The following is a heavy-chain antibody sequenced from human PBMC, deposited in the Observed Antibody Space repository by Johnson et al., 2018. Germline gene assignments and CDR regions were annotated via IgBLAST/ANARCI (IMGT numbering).Heavy chain of an antibody. Sequence: QLVESGPEVKKPGTSVKVSCKASGFTFTSSAVQWVRQARGQRLEWIGWIVVGSGNTNYAQKFQERVTITRDMSTSTAYVELSSLRSEDTAVYYCAAAYDYDSGGGDAFGIWGQGTMVTVSS. J-gene: IGHJ3*02. CDR2: IVVGSGNT. CDR1: GFTFTSSA. CDR3: AAAYDYDSGGGDAFGI. V-gene: IGHV1-58*01. D-gene: IGHD3-22*01.